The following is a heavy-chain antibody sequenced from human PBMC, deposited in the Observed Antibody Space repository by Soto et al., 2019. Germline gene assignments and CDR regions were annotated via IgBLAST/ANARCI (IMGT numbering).Heavy chain of an antibody. D-gene: IGHD3-22*01. V-gene: IGHV3-30-3*01. CDR3: ARGPSSGYPLLAFDI. CDR1: GFTFSSYA. Sequence: QVQLVESGGGVVQPGRSLRLSCAASGFTFSSYAMHWVRQAPGKGLEWVAVISYDGSNKYYEDSVKGRFTISRDNSKNTLYLQMNSLRAEDTAVYYCARGPSSGYPLLAFDIWGQGTMVTVSS. CDR2: ISYDGSNK. J-gene: IGHJ3*02.